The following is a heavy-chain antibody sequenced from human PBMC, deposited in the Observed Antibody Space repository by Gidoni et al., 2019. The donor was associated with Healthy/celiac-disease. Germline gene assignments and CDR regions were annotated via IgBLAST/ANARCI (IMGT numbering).Heavy chain of an antibody. Sequence: EVQLLESGGGLVQPGGSLRLSCAASGFPFSSYAMCWVRQAPGKGLEWVSAIIGSGGSTYYADSVKGRFTISRDNSKNTLYLQMNSLRAEDTAVYYCAKDSIAAAGTENFDYYGMDVWGQGTTVTVSS. J-gene: IGHJ6*02. CDR3: AKDSIAAAGTENFDYYGMDV. V-gene: IGHV3-23*01. CDR2: IIGSGGST. D-gene: IGHD6-13*01. CDR1: GFPFSSYA.